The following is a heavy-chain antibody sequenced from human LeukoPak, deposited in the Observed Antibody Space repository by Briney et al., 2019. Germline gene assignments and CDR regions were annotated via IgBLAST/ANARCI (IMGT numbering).Heavy chain of an antibody. V-gene: IGHV3-9*01. CDR3: VKDISGWSYFDY. CDR1: GVIFEQYG. Sequence: GRSLRLSCEVSGVIFEQYGMHWVRQAPGKGLEWVAGISWNGVTINYGDSVKGRFTISRDNAKSFLYLQMNSLRPEDTALYYCVKDISGWSYFDYWGQGTRVTVSP. J-gene: IGHJ4*02. D-gene: IGHD6-19*01. CDR2: ISWNGVTI.